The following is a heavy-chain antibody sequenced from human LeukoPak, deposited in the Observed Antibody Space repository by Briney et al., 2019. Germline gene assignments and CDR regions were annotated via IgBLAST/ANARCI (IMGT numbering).Heavy chain of an antibody. Sequence: GGSLRLSCAASGFTFDDYAMHWVRHAPGKGLEWVSLMSGDGGSTYYADSAKGRFTISRDNSKNSLYLQMNSLRTEDTALYYCAKDTFARRLHYFDYWGQGTLVSVSS. CDR3: AKDTFARRLHYFDY. J-gene: IGHJ4*02. CDR2: MSGDGGST. V-gene: IGHV3-43*02. D-gene: IGHD4-11*01. CDR1: GFTFDDYA.